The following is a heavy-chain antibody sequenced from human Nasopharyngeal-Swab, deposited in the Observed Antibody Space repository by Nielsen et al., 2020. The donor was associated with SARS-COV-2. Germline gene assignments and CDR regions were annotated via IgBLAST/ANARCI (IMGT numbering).Heavy chain of an antibody. V-gene: IGHV3-9*01. D-gene: IGHD6-19*01. Sequence: GGSLRLSCAASGFIFDDYAMHWVRQVPGRGLEWVSVISWHSGSLVYADSVKGRFTISRDNAKASLYLQMNSLRPEDTALYYCAKDVEDRLAVAGNFAHWGQGTLVTVSS. CDR1: GFIFDDYA. CDR3: AKDVEDRLAVAGNFAH. J-gene: IGHJ4*02. CDR2: ISWHSGSL.